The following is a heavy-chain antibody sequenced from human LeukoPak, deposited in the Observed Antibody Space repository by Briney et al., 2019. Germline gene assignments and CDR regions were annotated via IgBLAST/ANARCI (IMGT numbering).Heavy chain of an antibody. D-gene: IGHD1-26*01. V-gene: IGHV5-10-1*04. CDR3: ARRRGRYSGDAFDI. CDR1: GYSFTSYW. CDR2: IDPSDSYT. Sequence: GESLKISCKGSGYSFTSYWISWVRQMPGKGLEWMGNIDPSDSYTNYSPSFQGQVTISADKSMSTAYLQWSSLKASDTAMYYCARRRGRYSGDAFDIWGQGTMVTVSS. J-gene: IGHJ3*02.